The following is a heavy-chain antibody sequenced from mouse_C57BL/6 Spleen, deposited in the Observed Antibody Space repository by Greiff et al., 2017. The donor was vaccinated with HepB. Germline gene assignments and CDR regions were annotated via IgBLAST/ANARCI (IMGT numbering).Heavy chain of an antibody. CDR3: ARGGSTTVVAPYFDY. CDR2: IDPSDSYT. Sequence: QVQLQQPGAELVMPGASVKLSCKASGYTFTSYWMHWVKQRPGQGLEWIGEIDPSDSYTNYNQKFKGKSTLTVDTSSSTAYMQLSSLTSEDSAVYYCARGGSTTVVAPYFDYWGQGTTLTVSS. J-gene: IGHJ2*01. D-gene: IGHD1-1*01. V-gene: IGHV1-69*01. CDR1: GYTFTSYW.